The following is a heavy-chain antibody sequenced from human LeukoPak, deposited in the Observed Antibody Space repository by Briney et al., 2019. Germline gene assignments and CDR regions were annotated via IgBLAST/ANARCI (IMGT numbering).Heavy chain of an antibody. CDR1: GGSISSGGYY. CDR2: IYYSGST. Sequence: SETLSLTCTASGGSISSGGYYWSWIRQHPGKGLERIGYIYYSGSTYYNPSLKSRVTISVDTSKNQFSLKLSSVTAADKAVYYCARYYYDSSGYYRLDYWGQGTLVTVSS. V-gene: IGHV4-31*03. J-gene: IGHJ4*02. D-gene: IGHD3-22*01. CDR3: ARYYYDSSGYYRLDY.